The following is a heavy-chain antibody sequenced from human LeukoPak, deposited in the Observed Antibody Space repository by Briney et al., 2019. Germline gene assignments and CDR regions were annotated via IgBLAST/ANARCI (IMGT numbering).Heavy chain of an antibody. CDR2: IYPGDSDT. Sequence: GESLKISCKGSGYSFTRYWIGWVRQMPGKGLEWMGIIYPGDSDTRYSPSFQGQVSMSADKSSSTAYVQWSSLKASDTAIYYCARQDSTMFDSWGQGTLVTVSS. CDR3: ARQDSTMFDS. V-gene: IGHV5-51*01. CDR1: GYSFTRYW. J-gene: IGHJ4*02. D-gene: IGHD5-18*01.